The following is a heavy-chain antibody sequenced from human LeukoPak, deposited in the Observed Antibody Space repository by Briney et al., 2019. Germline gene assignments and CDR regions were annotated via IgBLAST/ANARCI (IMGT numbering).Heavy chain of an antibody. CDR3: ARPQRKGGRDNFDY. D-gene: IGHD1-1*01. CDR1: GGSFSGYY. Sequence: SETLSLTCAVYGGSFSGYYWSWIRQPPGKGLEWIGEINHSGSTNYNPSLKSRVTISADTSKNQFSLKLSSVTAADTAVYYCARPQRKGGRDNFDYWGQGTLVTVSS. J-gene: IGHJ4*02. CDR2: INHSGST. V-gene: IGHV4-34*01.